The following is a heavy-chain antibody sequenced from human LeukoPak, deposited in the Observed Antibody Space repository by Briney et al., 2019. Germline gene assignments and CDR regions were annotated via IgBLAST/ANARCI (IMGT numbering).Heavy chain of an antibody. Sequence: PSETLSLTCAVYGGSFSGYYWSWIRQSPGKGLEWIGEINQSGTTNYNPSLKSRVTISIDTSKNQSSLKLNSVTAADTAVYYCAINDGGGRYYKSDFWGQGILVTVSS. D-gene: IGHD3-10*01. V-gene: IGHV4-34*01. CDR1: GGSFSGYY. CDR3: AINDGGGRYYKSDF. CDR2: INQSGTT. J-gene: IGHJ4*02.